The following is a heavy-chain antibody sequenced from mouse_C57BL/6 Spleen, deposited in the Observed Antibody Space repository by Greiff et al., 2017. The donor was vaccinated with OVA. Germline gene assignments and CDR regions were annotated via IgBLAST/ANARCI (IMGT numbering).Heavy chain of an antibody. Sequence: EVKLMESGGGLVKPGGSLKLSCAASGFTFSDYGMHWVRQAPEKGLEWVAYISSGSSTIYYADTVKGRFTISRDKAKNTLFLQITSLRSEDTAMYDCARRLLRGYAMDYWGQGTSVTVSA. J-gene: IGHJ4*01. V-gene: IGHV5-17*01. D-gene: IGHD2-3*01. CDR1: GFTFSDYG. CDR3: ARRLLRGYAMDY. CDR2: ISSGSSTI.